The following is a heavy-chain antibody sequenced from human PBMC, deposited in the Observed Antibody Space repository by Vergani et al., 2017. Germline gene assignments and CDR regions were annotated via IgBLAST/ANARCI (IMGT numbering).Heavy chain of an antibody. J-gene: IGHJ4*02. D-gene: IGHD5-12*01. CDR2: ICHSGST. Sequence: QVQLQESGPGLVKPSETLSLTCAVSGYSISSGYYWGWIRQPPGKGLEWIGSICHSGSTYYNPSLKSRVTISVDTSKNQFSLKLSSVTAADTAVYYCARNSGYDSVIYFDYWGQGTLVTVSS. CDR1: GYSISSGYY. CDR3: ARNSGYDSVIYFDY. V-gene: IGHV4-38-2*01.